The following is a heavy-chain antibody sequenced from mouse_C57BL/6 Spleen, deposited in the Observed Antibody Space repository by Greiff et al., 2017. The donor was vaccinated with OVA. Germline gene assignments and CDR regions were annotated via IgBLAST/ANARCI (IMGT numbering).Heavy chain of an antibody. CDR2: IDPSASDT. V-gene: IGHV1-52*01. D-gene: IGHD2-3*01. J-gene: IGHJ3*01. CDR1: GYTFTSYW. CDR3: ASEGNGYYGMAY. Sequence: QVQLKQPGAELVRPGSSVKLSCKASGYTFTSYWMHWVKQRPIQGLEWIGNIDPSASDTHYNQKFKDKATLTVDKSSSTAYLQLSSLTSEDSAVDYCASEGNGYYGMAYWGQGTLVTVSA.